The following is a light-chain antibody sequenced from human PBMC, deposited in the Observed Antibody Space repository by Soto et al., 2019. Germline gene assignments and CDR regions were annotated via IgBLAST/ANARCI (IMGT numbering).Light chain of an antibody. V-gene: IGLV2-11*01. CDR3: CSKAGTSTAV. CDR1: SNDVGGYNY. Sequence: QSALTQPRSVSGSPGQSVTISCTGTSNDVGGYNYVSWYQQHPGKAPKLMVYDVSERPSGVPDRFSGSKSGNTASLTISGLQAEYEAAYYCCSKAGTSTAVFGGGTKLTVL. J-gene: IGLJ2*01. CDR2: DVS.